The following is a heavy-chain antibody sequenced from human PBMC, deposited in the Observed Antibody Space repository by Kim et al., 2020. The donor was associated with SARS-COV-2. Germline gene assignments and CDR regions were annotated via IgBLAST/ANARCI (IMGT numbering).Heavy chain of an antibody. V-gene: IGHV3-30*18. CDR3: AKARDGYNSGRLDY. D-gene: IGHD5-12*01. CDR2: ILHDGNGK. Sequence: GGSLRLSCAASGFTFRSYGMHWVRQAPGKGLEWVGYILHDGNGKDYADSVKGRFTISRDNSKNTLYLHMNSLRADDTAVYYCAKARDGYNSGRLDYCGQG. CDR1: GFTFRSYG. J-gene: IGHJ4*02.